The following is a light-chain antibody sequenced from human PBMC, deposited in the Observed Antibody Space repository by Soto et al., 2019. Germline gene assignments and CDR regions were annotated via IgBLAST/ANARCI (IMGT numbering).Light chain of an antibody. J-gene: IGKJ5*01. CDR3: QQFNNWPHT. V-gene: IGKV3-15*01. CDR2: IAS. Sequence: EIVLTQSPATLSVSPGERATLSCRASQSVNQKLGWYQQKPGQATRLLIYIASYRATGIPARFSGSRSGTEYTLTISTLQAEDFAVYYCQQFNNWPHTFGQGHDWRL. CDR1: QSVNQK.